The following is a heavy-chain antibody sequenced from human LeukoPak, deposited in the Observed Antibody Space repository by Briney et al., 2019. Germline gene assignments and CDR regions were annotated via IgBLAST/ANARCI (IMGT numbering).Heavy chain of an antibody. Sequence: ASVKVSCKASGYTFTGYYMHWVRQAPGQGLEWMGWINPNSGGTNYAQKFQGRVTMTRDTSISTAYMELSRLRSDDTAVYYCARDSGDYDGYFQHWGQGTLVTVSS. D-gene: IGHD4-23*01. CDR2: INPNSGGT. CDR3: ARDSGDYDGYFQH. V-gene: IGHV1-2*02. CDR1: GYTFTGYY. J-gene: IGHJ1*01.